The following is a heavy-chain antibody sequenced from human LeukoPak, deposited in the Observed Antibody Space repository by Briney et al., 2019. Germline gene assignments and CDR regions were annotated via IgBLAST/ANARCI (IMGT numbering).Heavy chain of an antibody. CDR1: GFTFSSYG. CDR2: ISYDGSNK. J-gene: IGHJ4*02. Sequence: GGSLRLSCAASGFTFSSYGMHWVRQAPGKGLEWVAVISYDGSNKYYADSVKGRFTISRDNSKNTLYLQMNSLRAEDTAVYYCAKRGGELRFNYFDYWGQGTLVTVSS. D-gene: IGHD1-26*01. CDR3: AKRGGELRFNYFDY. V-gene: IGHV3-30*18.